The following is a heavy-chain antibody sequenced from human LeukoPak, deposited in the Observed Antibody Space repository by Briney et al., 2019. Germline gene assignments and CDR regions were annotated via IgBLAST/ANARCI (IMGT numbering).Heavy chain of an antibody. V-gene: IGHV3-74*01. D-gene: IGHD3-22*01. CDR2: INSDGSST. J-gene: IGHJ3*02. Sequence: PGGSLRLSCAASGFTFSSYWMHWVRQAPGKGLVWVSRINSDGSSTSYADSVRGRLPISRDNAKNTLYLQMNRLRVDDTAVYFCARPQYYYDSSDYVRLDASDIWGQGTMVTVSS. CDR1: GFTFSSYW. CDR3: ARPQYYYDSSDYVRLDASDI.